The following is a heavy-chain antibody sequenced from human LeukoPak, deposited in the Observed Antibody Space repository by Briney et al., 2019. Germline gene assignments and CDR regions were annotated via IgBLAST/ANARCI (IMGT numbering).Heavy chain of an antibody. V-gene: IGHV1-46*01. J-gene: IGHJ4*02. Sequence: ASVKVSCKASGYTFTSYYMHWVRQAPGQGLEWMGIINPSGGSTSYAQRFQGRVTMTRDTSTSTVYMELSSLRSEDTAVYYCARDSGGPKSFDYWGQGTLVTVSS. CDR3: ARDSGGPKSFDY. D-gene: IGHD2-15*01. CDR2: INPSGGST. CDR1: GYTFTSYY.